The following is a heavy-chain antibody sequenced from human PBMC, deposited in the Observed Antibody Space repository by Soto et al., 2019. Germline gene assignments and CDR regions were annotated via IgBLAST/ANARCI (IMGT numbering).Heavy chain of an antibody. CDR1: GYAFTTYG. J-gene: IGHJ4*02. D-gene: IGHD1-1*01. Sequence: QVHLVQSGAEVKKPGASVKVSCQASGYAFTTYGITWVRQAPGQGLEWMGWISAHNGNTNYAQKLQGRVTVTRDTSTSTAYRELRSLRSDDTAVYYCARGRYGDYWGQGALVTVS. V-gene: IGHV1-18*01. CDR2: ISAHNGNT. CDR3: ARGRYGDY.